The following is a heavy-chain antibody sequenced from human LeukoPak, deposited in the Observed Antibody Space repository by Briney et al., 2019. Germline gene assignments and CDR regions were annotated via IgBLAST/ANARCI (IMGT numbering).Heavy chain of an antibody. CDR3: AKARIAAAGTGAFDV. D-gene: IGHD6-13*01. Sequence: PGGSLRLSCAASGFTVSSYGMTWVRQAPGKGLEWVSAFSATDGSAQYAESVKARFTISRDNSKSSLYLQMNSLRDEDTAVYYCAKARIAAAGTGAFDVWGQGTMVTVSS. CDR2: FSATDGSA. CDR1: GFTVSSYG. J-gene: IGHJ3*01. V-gene: IGHV3-23*01.